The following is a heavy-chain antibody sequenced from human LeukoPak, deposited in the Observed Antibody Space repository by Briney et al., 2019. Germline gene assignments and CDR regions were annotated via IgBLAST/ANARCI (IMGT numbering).Heavy chain of an antibody. Sequence: GGSLRLSCAASGFTFRDYSMNWVRQAPGKGPECVSYISPTSSNIFYVDSVKGRFTISRDNAKNSLYLQMNSLRAEDTAVYYCALLSSSHDYWGQGTLVTVSS. J-gene: IGHJ4*02. V-gene: IGHV3-48*04. CDR2: ISPTSSNI. CDR1: GFTFRDYS. D-gene: IGHD6-13*01. CDR3: ALLSSSHDY.